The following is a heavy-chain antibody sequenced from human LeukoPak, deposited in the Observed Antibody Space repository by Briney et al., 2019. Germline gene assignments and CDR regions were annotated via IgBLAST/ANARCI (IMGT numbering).Heavy chain of an antibody. CDR3: ARETGGLVGFFDY. D-gene: IGHD2-15*01. CDR1: GFTVSSNY. Sequence: GGSLRLSCAASGFTVSSNYMSWVRQAPGKGLEWVSVIYSGGSTYYADSVKGRFTISRDNSKNTLYLQMNSLRAEDTAVYYCARETGGLVGFFDYWGQGTLVTVSS. J-gene: IGHJ4*02. V-gene: IGHV3-66*01. CDR2: IYSGGST.